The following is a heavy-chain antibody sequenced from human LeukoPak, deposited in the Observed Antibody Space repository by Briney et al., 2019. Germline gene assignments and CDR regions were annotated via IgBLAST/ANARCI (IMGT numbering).Heavy chain of an antibody. CDR1: GYTFTSYD. J-gene: IGHJ6*02. CDR2: MNPNSGNT. D-gene: IGHD2-2*01. CDR3: ARGDIVVVPAAGYYYYYGMDV. V-gene: IGHV1-8*01. Sequence: ASVKVSCKASGYTFTSYDINWVRQATGQGLEWMGWMNPNSGNTGYAQKFQGRVTMTRSTSISIAYMELSSLRSEDTAVYYCARGDIVVVPAAGYYYYYGMDVWGQGTTVTVSS.